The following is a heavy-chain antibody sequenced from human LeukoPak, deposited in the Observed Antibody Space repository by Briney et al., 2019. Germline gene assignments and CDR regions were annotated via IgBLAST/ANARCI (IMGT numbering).Heavy chain of an antibody. CDR3: AKIPLLVPAADHSDY. J-gene: IGHJ4*02. D-gene: IGHD2-2*01. CDR2: ISGSGGST. V-gene: IGHV3-23*01. Sequence: PGGSLRLSCAASGFTFSSYAMSWVRQAPGKGLEWVSAISGSGGSTYYADSVKGRFTISRDNSKNTLYLQMNSLRAEDTAVYYCAKIPLLVPAADHSDYWGQGTLVTVSS. CDR1: GFTFSSYA.